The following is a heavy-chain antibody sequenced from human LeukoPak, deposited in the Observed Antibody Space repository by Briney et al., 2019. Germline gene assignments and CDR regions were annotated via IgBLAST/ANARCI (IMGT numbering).Heavy chain of an antibody. D-gene: IGHD2-15*01. CDR1: GGSISSYY. CDR3: ARAIYSTDAFDI. CDR2: IYYSGST. J-gene: IGHJ3*02. Sequence: SETLSLTCTVSGGSISSYYWSWIRQPPGKGLEWIGYIYYSGSTNYNPSLKSRVTISVDTSKNQFSLKPSSVTAADTAVYYCARAIYSTDAFDIWGQGTMVTVSS. V-gene: IGHV4-59*08.